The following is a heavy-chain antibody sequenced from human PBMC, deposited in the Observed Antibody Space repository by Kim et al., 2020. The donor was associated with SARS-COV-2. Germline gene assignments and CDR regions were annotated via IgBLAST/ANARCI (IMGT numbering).Heavy chain of an antibody. CDR1: GFTLSTYW. D-gene: IGHD1-1*01. CDR3: ARDPARGLERKFDY. Sequence: GGSLRLSCAVSGFTLSTYWMTWVRQAPGKGLEWVANIRQDASEKNYVDSVKGRFTISRDNAKNSLYLQMKSLRAEDTAVYYCARDPARGLERKFDYWGQGTLVTVSS. V-gene: IGHV3-7*01. J-gene: IGHJ4*02. CDR2: IRQDASEK.